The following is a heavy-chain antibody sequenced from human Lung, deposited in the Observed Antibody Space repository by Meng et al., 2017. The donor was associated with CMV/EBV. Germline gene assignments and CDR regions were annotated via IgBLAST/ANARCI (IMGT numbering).Heavy chain of an antibody. CDR1: GASMSSDY. J-gene: IGHJ5*02. V-gene: IGHV4-59*12. CDR3: AKGGGSWFGP. CDR2: VYHMGNT. D-gene: IGHD3-16*01. Sequence: SXTXSLTCTVSGASMSSDYLSWIRQSPGKGLEWVASVYHMGNTNYNPSLKSRATISLDTSKSQFSLKLISVTGADTAIYYCAKGGGSWFGPWGQGTLVTVSS.